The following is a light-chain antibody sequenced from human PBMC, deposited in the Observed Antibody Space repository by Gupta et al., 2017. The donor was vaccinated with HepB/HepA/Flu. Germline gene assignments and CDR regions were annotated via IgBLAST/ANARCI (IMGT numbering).Light chain of an antibody. J-gene: IGLJ3*02. V-gene: IGLV2-14*01. Sequence: QSDLTPPAAVSGSPGQSITISCTGTSSDVGGYNYVSWYQQHPGKAPILMIYDVSNRPSGVSTRFSGSKSGNTASLTISGLQAEDEADYYCSSYTSSSTQVFGGGTKLTVL. CDR2: DVS. CDR1: SSDVGGYNY. CDR3: SSYTSSSTQV.